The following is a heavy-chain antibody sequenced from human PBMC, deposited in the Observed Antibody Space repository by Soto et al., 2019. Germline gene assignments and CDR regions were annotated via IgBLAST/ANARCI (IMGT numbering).Heavy chain of an antibody. CDR2: ISAYNGNT. CDR1: GYTFTSYG. CDR3: ARVQGGEIRIFGPNFDY. D-gene: IGHD3-3*01. Sequence: ASVKVSCKASGYTFTSYGISWVRQAPGQGLEWMGWISAYNGNTNYAQKLQGRVTMTTDTSASTAYMELRSLRSDDTAVYYCARVQGGEIRIFGPNFDYWGQGTLVTVSS. J-gene: IGHJ4*02. V-gene: IGHV1-18*01.